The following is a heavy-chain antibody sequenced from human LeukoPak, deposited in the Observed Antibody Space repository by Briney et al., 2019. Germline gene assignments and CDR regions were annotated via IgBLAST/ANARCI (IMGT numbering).Heavy chain of an antibody. CDR3: ARDQGIYNHRIIDS. D-gene: IGHD5-12*01. CDR2: ISAYNGNT. V-gene: IGHV1-18*01. J-gene: IGHJ4*02. Sequence: ASVKVSCKTSGYTFSSYGISWVRQAPGQGLEWMGWISAYNGNTNFAQEFQGRVTMTTDTSTSTPSMELRSLRSDDTAVYYCARDQGIYNHRIIDSWGQGTLVTVSS. CDR1: GYTFSSYG.